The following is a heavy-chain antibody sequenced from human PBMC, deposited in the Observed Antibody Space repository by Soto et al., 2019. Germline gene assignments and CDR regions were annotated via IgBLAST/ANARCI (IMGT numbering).Heavy chain of an antibody. CDR1: GYTFTSYG. V-gene: IGHV1-18*01. D-gene: IGHD1-1*01. J-gene: IGHJ4*02. Sequence: QVHLVQSGAEVKKPGASVKVSCKASGYTFTSYGITWVRQAPGQGLEWMGWISAHNGNTDYAQKLQGRIIVSTDTYPRTAYMELRRLISHETAVSYCARGRYGDYWGQGALVTVPS. CDR2: ISAHNGNT. CDR3: ARGRYGDY.